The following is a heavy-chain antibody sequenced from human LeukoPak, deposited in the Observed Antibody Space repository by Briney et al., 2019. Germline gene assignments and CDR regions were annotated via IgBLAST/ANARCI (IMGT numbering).Heavy chain of an antibody. Sequence: GSLRLSCAASGFTFSSYWMSWVRQPPGKGLEWIGEINHSGSTNYNPSLESRVTISVDTSKNQFSLKLSSVTAADTAVYYCARGGSPYDYGDYFDYWGQGTLVTVSS. CDR1: GFTFSSYW. V-gene: IGHV4-34*01. CDR3: ARGGSPYDYGDYFDY. D-gene: IGHD4-17*01. CDR2: INHSGST. J-gene: IGHJ4*02.